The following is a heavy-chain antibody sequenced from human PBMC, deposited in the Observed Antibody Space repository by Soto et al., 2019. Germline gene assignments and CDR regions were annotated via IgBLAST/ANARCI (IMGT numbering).Heavy chain of an antibody. Sequence: PGGSLRLSCAASGFTFSSYAMSWVRQAPGKGLEWVSAISGSGGSTYYADSVKGRFTISRDNSKNTLYLQMNSLRAEDTAVYYCAKDMQQWLVQGYFDYWGQGTLVTVSS. CDR2: ISGSGGST. V-gene: IGHV3-23*01. CDR1: GFTFSSYA. J-gene: IGHJ4*02. D-gene: IGHD6-19*01. CDR3: AKDMQQWLVQGYFDY.